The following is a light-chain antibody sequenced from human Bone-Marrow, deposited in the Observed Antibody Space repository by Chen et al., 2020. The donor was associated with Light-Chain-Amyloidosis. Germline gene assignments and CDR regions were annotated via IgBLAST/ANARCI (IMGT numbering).Light chain of an antibody. J-gene: IGLJ1*01. CDR1: NIGSKS. V-gene: IGLV3-21*02. Sequence: SYVLTQPPSVSVAPARTATITCGGNNIGSKSVHWYQQKPGQAPVLVVYDDSDRRSGSPERFSGSNSGNTATLTISRVEAGDEADYYCQVWDSGSHHYVFGTGTKVTVL. CDR2: DDS. CDR3: QVWDSGSHHYV.